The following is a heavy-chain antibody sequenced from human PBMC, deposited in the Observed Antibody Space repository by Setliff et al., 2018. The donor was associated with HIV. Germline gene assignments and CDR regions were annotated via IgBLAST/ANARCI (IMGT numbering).Heavy chain of an antibody. V-gene: IGHV4-39*07. D-gene: IGHD5-18*01. CDR1: GGSIGSSDYY. CDR3: ARRGKTEDSYVLNWFDP. CDR2: IFYTGRT. Sequence: SETLSLTCTVSGGSIGSSDYYWGWIRQPPGKGLEWIGSIFYTGRTTYNPSLRSRVTISLDTSKTQFSLSLTSVTAADTAMYYCARRGKTEDSYVLNWFDPWGQGILVTVSS. J-gene: IGHJ5*02.